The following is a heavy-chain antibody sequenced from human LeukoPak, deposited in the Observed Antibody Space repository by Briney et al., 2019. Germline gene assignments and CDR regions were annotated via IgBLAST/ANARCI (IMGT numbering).Heavy chain of an antibody. CDR1: GYTFTGYW. J-gene: IGHJ5*02. V-gene: IGHV1-46*01. CDR3: ARTEAVAGTDWFDP. D-gene: IGHD6-19*01. CDR2: ISPSGGST. Sequence: GASVRVSCKAFGYTFTGYWIHWVRQAPGQGPEWMGVISPSGGSTIYAQKFKGRVTLTRDMSTSTDYLELRSLRSDDTAVYYCARTEAVAGTDWFDPWGQGTLVTVSS.